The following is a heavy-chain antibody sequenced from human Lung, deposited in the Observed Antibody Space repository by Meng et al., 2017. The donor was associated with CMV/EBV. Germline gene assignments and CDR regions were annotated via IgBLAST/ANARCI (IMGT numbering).Heavy chain of an antibody. CDR3: ARPFTSGWYNWFDP. CDR2: INTNNGNR. J-gene: IGHJ5*02. D-gene: IGHD6-19*01. Sequence: ASVKVSFPASGYPFTNNGVSWLRQARGQGPEWMGWINTNNGNRNYAQKFQGRVILTTDTSTNTAYMELTSLTSDDTAVYYCARPFTSGWYNWFDPWGQGTLVTVSS. V-gene: IGHV1-18*01. CDR1: GYPFTNNG.